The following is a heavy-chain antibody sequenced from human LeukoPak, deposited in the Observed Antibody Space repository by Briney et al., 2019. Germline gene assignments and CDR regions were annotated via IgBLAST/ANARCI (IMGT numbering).Heavy chain of an antibody. CDR3: ARDGYSYGSLDY. CDR1: GGSINNYY. Sequence: SETLSLTCTVSGGSINNYYWNWIRQPPGKGLEWIGYIYYSGSTNYNPSLKSRVTISVDTSKNQFSLKLSSVTAADTAVYYCARDGYSYGSLDYWGQGTLVTVSS. CDR2: IYYSGST. D-gene: IGHD5-18*01. J-gene: IGHJ4*02. V-gene: IGHV4-59*01.